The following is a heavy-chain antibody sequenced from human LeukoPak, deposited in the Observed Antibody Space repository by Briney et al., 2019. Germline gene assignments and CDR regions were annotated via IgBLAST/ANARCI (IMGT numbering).Heavy chain of an antibody. CDR2: INPNSGGT. D-gene: IGHD2-2*03. CDR3: ARVAPGYCSSTSCFVY. J-gene: IGHJ4*02. Sequence: GASVKVSCKASGYTFTGYYMHWVRQAPGQGLEWMGWINPNSGGTNYAQKFQGRVTMTRDTSISTAYMELGRLRSDDTAVYYCARVAPGYCSSTSCFVYWGQGTLVTVSS. CDR1: GYTFTGYY. V-gene: IGHV1-2*02.